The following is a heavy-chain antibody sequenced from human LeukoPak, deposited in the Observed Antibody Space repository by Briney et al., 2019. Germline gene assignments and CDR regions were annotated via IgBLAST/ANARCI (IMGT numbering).Heavy chain of an antibody. CDR3: AREPPASLRYFDWPYYYYGMDV. V-gene: IGHV3-21*04. J-gene: IGHJ6*02. CDR1: GFTFSSYS. D-gene: IGHD3-9*01. CDR2: ISSSSSYI. Sequence: PGGSLRLSCAASGFTFSSYSMNWVRQAPGKGLEWVSSISSSSSYIYYADSVKGRFTISRDNAKNSLYLQMNSLRAEDTALYYCAREPPASLRYFDWPYYYYGMDVWGQGTTVTVSS.